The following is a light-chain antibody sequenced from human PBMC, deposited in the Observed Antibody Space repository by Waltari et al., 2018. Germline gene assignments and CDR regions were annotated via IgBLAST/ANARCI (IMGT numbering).Light chain of an antibody. V-gene: IGLV2-14*03. CDR3: SSFTRTNSWV. CDR2: DVN. J-gene: IGLJ3*02. Sequence: HSALAQPASVSGSPGQSITISCTGTSSDVGGYNYVSWYQQHPGKAPRLMIYDVNKRPSGGSNRFSGSKSGSTASLPISGLQAEDEADYYCSSFTRTNSWVFGGGTKLTVL. CDR1: SSDVGGYNY.